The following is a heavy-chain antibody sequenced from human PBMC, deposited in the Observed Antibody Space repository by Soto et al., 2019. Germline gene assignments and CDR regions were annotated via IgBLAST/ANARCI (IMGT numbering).Heavy chain of an antibody. CDR2: ISSARGTT. Sequence: EVQLLESGGGLIQPGGSLRLSCAASGFTFSNYAMTWVRQAPGKGLEWVSTISSARGTTSYYADSVKGRFTISRDNSKSPLFLQMNSLRAEDAADYYCVKDWTGTKCPCLDVWGQGTTVTVSS. V-gene: IGHV3-23*01. J-gene: IGHJ6*02. D-gene: IGHD2-8*02. CDR1: GFTFSNYA. CDR3: VKDWTGTKCPCLDV.